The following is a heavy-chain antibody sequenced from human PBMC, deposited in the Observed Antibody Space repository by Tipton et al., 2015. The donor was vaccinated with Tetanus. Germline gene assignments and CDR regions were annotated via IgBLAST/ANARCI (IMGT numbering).Heavy chain of an antibody. Sequence: LRLSCTVSGGSVRSTNSYWSWLRQPPGKGLEWIGYIYYSGTTKYNPSLKSRVTMSVDTSKNQFSLRLNSVTAADTAMYYCVRSSPIRLADKWGVDWFDPWGQGTLVTVSS. J-gene: IGHJ5*02. CDR3: VRSSPIRLADKWGVDWFDP. CDR2: IYYSGTT. D-gene: IGHD3-3*01. V-gene: IGHV4-61*01. CDR1: GGSVRSTNSY.